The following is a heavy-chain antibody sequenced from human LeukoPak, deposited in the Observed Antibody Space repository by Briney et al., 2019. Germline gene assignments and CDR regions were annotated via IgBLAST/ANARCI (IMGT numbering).Heavy chain of an antibody. V-gene: IGHV3-23*01. CDR1: GFTFSRNA. CDR3: AREYYYDSSGYPYDY. Sequence: GGSLRLSCAASGFTFSRNAMAWVRQAPGKGLEWVAGIGSDDNTHYAESVRGRFTISRDISKNTVSLQMSSLRSEDTAVYYCAREYYYDSSGYPYDYWGQGTLVTVSS. D-gene: IGHD3-22*01. CDR2: IGSDDNT. J-gene: IGHJ4*02.